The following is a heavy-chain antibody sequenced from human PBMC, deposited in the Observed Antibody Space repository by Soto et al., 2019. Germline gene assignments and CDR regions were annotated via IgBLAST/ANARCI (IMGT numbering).Heavy chain of an antibody. CDR2: ISAAGDP. CDR3: ARTDRDFYGLDV. J-gene: IGHJ6*02. CDR1: GFTFRNYD. V-gene: IGHV3-13*05. Sequence: EVQLVESGGGLVQPGGSPRLSCEASGFTFRNYDMHWVRQGTGKGLEWVSGISAAGDPDYADSVEGGFTISRENAQNSFFLQMNSLRVGDTAVYYCARTDRDFYGLDVWGQGTTVIVSS.